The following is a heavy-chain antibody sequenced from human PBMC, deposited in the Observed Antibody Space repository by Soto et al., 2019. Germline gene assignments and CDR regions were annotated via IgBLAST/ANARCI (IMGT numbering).Heavy chain of an antibody. J-gene: IGHJ4*02. V-gene: IGHV1-18*01. CDR3: ARGRYGDY. Sequence: QVHLVQSGAEVKKPGASVKVSCQGSGYAFTTYGITWVRQAPGQGLEGMGWISADNGNTNYAQKLQGRVTVTRDTSTSAAYMELRSLRYDDTAVYYCARGRYGDYWGQGALVTVSS. CDR1: GYAFTTYG. CDR2: ISADNGNT. D-gene: IGHD1-1*01.